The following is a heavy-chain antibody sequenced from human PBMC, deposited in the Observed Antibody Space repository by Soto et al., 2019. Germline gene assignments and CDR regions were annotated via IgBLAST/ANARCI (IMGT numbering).Heavy chain of an antibody. CDR2: IYWDDDK. Sequence: QITLKESGPTLVKPTQTLTLTCTFSGFSLSTSGVGVAWIRQPPGKALEWLALIYWDDDKRYSPALKSRLTITKDTSKNQVVLTMTNMDPVDTSTYYGARRRGYCSGGSCFFDYWGQGTLVTVSS. CDR3: ARRRGYCSGGSCFFDY. CDR1: GFSLSTSGVG. V-gene: IGHV2-5*02. D-gene: IGHD2-15*01. J-gene: IGHJ4*02.